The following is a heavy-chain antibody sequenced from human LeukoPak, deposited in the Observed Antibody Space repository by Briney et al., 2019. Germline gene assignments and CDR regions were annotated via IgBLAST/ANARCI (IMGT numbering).Heavy chain of an antibody. J-gene: IGHJ4*02. CDR3: ARLGHQGFDY. D-gene: IGHD1-26*01. V-gene: IGHV4-59*08. CDR2: IYYSGST. CDR1: GDSVSTYY. Sequence: SETLSLTCTVSGDSVSTYYWNRIRQPPGEGLEWIGYIYYSGSTNYNPSLKSRVTISVDTSKDQLSLKLSSVTAADTAVYYCARLGHQGFDYWGQGTLVTVSS.